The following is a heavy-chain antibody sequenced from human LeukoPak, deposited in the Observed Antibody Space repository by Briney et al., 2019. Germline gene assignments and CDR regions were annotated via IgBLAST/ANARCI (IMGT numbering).Heavy chain of an antibody. D-gene: IGHD1-26*01. CDR1: GGSFSGYY. CDR2: INHSGST. Sequence: PSETLSLTCAVYGGSFSGYYWSWIRQPPGKGLEWIGEINHSGSTNYNPSLKSRVTMSVDTSKKQFSLKLSSVTAADTAEYYCARVRGSSGSYEYYHYMDVWGKGTTVTISS. CDR3: ARVRGSSGSYEYYHYMDV. J-gene: IGHJ6*03. V-gene: IGHV4-34*01.